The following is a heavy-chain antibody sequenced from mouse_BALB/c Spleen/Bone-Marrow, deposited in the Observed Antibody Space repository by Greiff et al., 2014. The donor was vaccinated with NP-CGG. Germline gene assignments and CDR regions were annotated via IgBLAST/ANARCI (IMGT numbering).Heavy chain of an antibody. D-gene: IGHD5-1*01. CDR3: TRLPH. CDR2: INPSNGGT. CDR1: GYTFTGYY. J-gene: IGHJ4*01. V-gene: IGHV1S81*02. Sequence: VKLMESGAELVKPGASVKLSCKASGYTFTGYYMYWVKQRPGQGLEWIGEINPSNGGTNFNEKFKSRATLTVDKSSSTAYMQLSSLTSEDSAVYYCTRLPHWGQGTSVTVSS.